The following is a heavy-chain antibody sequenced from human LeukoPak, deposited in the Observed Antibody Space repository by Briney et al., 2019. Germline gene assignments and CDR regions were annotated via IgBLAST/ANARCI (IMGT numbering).Heavy chain of an antibody. D-gene: IGHD5-12*01. J-gene: IGHJ4*02. CDR1: GFTFSSYS. V-gene: IGHV3-21*01. CDR2: ISSSSSYI. Sequence: GGSLRLSCAASGFTFSSYSMNWVRQAPGKGLEWVSSISSSSSYIYYADSVKGRFTISRDNAKNSLYLQMNSLRAEDTAVYYCARVIVATFYFDYWGQGTLVTVS. CDR3: ARVIVATFYFDY.